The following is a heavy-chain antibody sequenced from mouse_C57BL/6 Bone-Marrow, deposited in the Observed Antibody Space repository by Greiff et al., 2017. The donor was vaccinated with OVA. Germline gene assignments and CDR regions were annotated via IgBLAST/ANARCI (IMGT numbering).Heavy chain of an antibody. CDR3: ARRLYAMDY. V-gene: IGHV1-81*01. CDR1: GYTFTSYG. J-gene: IGHJ4*01. CDR2: IYPRSGNT. Sequence: VKLLESGAELARPGASVKLSCKASGYTFTSYGISWVKQRTGQGLEWIGKIYPRSGNTYYNEKFKGKATLTADKSSSTAYMELRSLTSEDSAVYVCARRLYAMDYWGQGTSVTVSS.